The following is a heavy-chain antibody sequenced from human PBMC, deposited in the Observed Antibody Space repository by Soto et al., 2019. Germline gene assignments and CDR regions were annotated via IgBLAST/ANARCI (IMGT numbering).Heavy chain of an antibody. CDR3: TTDLWGGIAAASTSGY. CDR1: GFTFSNAW. V-gene: IGHV3-15*01. CDR2: IKSKTDGGTT. J-gene: IGHJ4*02. Sequence: EVQLVESGGGLVKPGGSLRLSCAASGFTFSNAWMSWVRKAPGKGLEWVGRIKSKTDGGTTDYAAPVKGRFTISRDDSKNSRYLQMISRKTEDTAVYYCTTDLWGGIAAASTSGYWGQGTRVTLCS. D-gene: IGHD6-13*01.